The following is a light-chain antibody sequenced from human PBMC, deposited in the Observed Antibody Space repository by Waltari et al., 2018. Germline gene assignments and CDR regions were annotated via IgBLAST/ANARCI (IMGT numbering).Light chain of an antibody. V-gene: IGKV4-1*01. Sequence: DIVMTQSPHSLAVSLGERAAINCKSSQSVLYTSNNRNYLAWYQQKPGQPPKLLINGASTRESGVPDRFSGSGSGTDFTLTISSLQAEDVAVYYCQEDYSSPPTFGQGTRLEIK. CDR3: QEDYSSPPT. J-gene: IGKJ5*01. CDR2: GAS. CDR1: QSVLYTSNNRNY.